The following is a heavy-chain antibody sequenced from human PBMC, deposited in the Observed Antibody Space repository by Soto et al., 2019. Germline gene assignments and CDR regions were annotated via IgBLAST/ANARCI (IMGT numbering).Heavy chain of an antibody. Sequence: PGGSLRLSWAASGLIFSSYWMSWVRHAPGEGLEWVAKLNRDAREKYYVCSVIGRFSLSTYNTRSTLYSQMNSLRAEDPAVSYGARDGVYAGLYFDSWGQGTLVTVAS. J-gene: IGHJ4*02. V-gene: IGHV3-7*01. CDR3: ARDGVYAGLYFDS. CDR1: GLIFSSYW. CDR2: LNRDAREK. D-gene: IGHD1-20*01.